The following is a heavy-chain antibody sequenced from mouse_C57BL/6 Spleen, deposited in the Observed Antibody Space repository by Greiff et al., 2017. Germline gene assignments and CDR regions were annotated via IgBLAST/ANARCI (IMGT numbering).Heavy chain of an antibody. D-gene: IGHD3-2*02. CDR1: GFTFSDYG. CDR3: ARHESSGSGFAY. V-gene: IGHV5-15*01. Sequence: DVHLVESGGGLVQPGGSLKLSCAASGFTFSDYGMAWVRQAPRKGPEWVAFISNLAYSIYYADTVTGRFTISRENAKNTLYLEMSRLRSEDTAMYYCARHESSGSGFAYWGQGTLVTVSA. J-gene: IGHJ3*01. CDR2: ISNLAYSI.